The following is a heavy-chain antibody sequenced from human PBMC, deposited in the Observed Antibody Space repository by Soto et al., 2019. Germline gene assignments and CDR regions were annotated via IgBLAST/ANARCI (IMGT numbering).Heavy chain of an antibody. Sequence: EVLLVESGGGLIQPGGSLRLSCAASGFTVSSNSMSWVRQAPGKWLEWVSVIYSGGSTYYADSVKGRFTISRDNSKNTLYLQMNSLRAEDTAVYYCARDRVESGYPEYFQHWGQGTLVTVSS. J-gene: IGHJ1*01. CDR2: IYSGGST. CDR1: GFTVSSNS. V-gene: IGHV3-53*01. D-gene: IGHD3-22*01. CDR3: ARDRVESGYPEYFQH.